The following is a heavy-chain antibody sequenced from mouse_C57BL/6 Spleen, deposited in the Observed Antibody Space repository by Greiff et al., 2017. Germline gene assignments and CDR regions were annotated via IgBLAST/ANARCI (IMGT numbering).Heavy chain of an antibody. D-gene: IGHD1-1*01. CDR2: IYPGNSDT. V-gene: IGHV1-5*01. CDR1: GYTFTSYW. Sequence: EVQLQESGTVLARPGASVKMSCKTSGYTFTSYWMHWVKQRPGQGLEWIGAIYPGNSDTSYNQKFTGKAKLTAVTSASTAYMELSSLTNEDSAVYYCTRPGYGSSGYFDYWGQGTTLTVSS. CDR3: TRPGYGSSGYFDY. J-gene: IGHJ2*01.